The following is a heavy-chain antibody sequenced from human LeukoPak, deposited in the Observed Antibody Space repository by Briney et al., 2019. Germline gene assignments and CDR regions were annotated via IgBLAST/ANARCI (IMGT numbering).Heavy chain of an antibody. D-gene: IGHD6-19*01. Sequence: PGGSLRLSCAASGFTISSFPMTWVREAPGKGLEWVSAILDSGAETYYADSVKGRFTISRDNSKNMVHLQMNSRRVEDTGLYYWAKRLFSSGWSAFYIWVQGTILTVSS. CDR1: GFTISSFP. CDR3: AKRLFSSGWSAFYI. V-gene: IGHV3-23*01. CDR2: ILDSGAET. J-gene: IGHJ3*02.